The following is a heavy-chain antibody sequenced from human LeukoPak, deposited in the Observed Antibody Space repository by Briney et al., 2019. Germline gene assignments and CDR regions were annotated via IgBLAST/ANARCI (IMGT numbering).Heavy chain of an antibody. CDR3: ASGYSGFGVGY. CDR1: GFTFSSYW. D-gene: IGHD5-12*01. J-gene: IGHJ4*02. V-gene: IGHV3-74*01. CDR2: ITTDGSST. Sequence: PGGSLRLSCAASGFTFSSYWMHWVRQAPGKGLVWVSHITTDGSSTSYADSVKGRFTISRDNAKNAVYLQMNSLRAEDTAVYSCASGYSGFGVGYWGQGTLVTVSS.